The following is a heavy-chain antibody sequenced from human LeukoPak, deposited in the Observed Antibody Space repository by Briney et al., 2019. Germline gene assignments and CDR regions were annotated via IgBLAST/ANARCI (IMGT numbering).Heavy chain of an antibody. CDR3: ARGEDYYDSSGYHRDTVNYGMDV. J-gene: IGHJ6*02. V-gene: IGHV3-48*02. CDR1: GFTFSSYS. Sequence: PGGSLRLSCAASGFTFSSYSMNWVRQAPGKGLEWVSCISSSSSSTIYYADSVKGRFTISRDNAKNSLYLQMNSLRDEDTAVYYCARGEDYYDSSGYHRDTVNYGMDVWGQGTTVTVSS. D-gene: IGHD3-22*01. CDR2: ISSSSSSTI.